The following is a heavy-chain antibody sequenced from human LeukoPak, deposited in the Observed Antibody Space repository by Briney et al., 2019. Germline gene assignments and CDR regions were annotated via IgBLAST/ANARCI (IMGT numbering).Heavy chain of an antibody. V-gene: IGHV3-48*02. CDR3: ARYSPFDI. D-gene: IGHD2-15*01. J-gene: IGHJ3*02. CDR2: ISNSSSDI. CDR1: GFTFSSYS. Sequence: GGSLRLSCAASGFTFSSYSMNWVRQAPGRGLEGVSYISNSSSDIYYADSVKGRLTISRDNAKNSLYLQMNSLRDEDTAVYYCARYSPFDIWGQGTMVTVSS.